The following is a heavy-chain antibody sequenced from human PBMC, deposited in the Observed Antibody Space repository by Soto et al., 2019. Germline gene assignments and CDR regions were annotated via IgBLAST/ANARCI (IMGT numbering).Heavy chain of an antibody. D-gene: IGHD3-3*01. Sequence: SETLSLTCTVSGGSISSYYWSWIRQPAGKGLEWIGRIYTSGSTNYNPSLKSRVTMSVDTSKNQFSLKLSSVTAADTAVYYCARDRWGVFGVVSPNYYYYYGMDVWGQGTTVTVS. V-gene: IGHV4-4*07. J-gene: IGHJ6*02. CDR1: GGSISSYY. CDR3: ARDRWGVFGVVSPNYYYYYGMDV. CDR2: IYTSGST.